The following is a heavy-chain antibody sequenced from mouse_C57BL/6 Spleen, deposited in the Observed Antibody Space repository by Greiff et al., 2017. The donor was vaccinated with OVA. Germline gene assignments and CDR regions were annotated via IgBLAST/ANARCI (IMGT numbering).Heavy chain of an antibody. CDR1: GFTFSDYY. J-gene: IGHJ4*01. CDR3: ARDKGPYYAMDY. V-gene: IGHV5-16*01. Sequence: EVQRVESEGGLVQPGSSMKLSCTASGFTFSDYYMAWVRQVPEKGLEWVANINYDGSSTYYLDSLKSRFIISRDNAKNILYLQMSSLKSEDTATYYCARDKGPYYAMDYWGQGTSVTVSS. CDR2: INYDGSST.